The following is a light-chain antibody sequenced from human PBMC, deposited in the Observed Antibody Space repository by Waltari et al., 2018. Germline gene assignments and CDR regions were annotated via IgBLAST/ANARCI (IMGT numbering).Light chain of an antibody. Sequence: TQSPATLSVSPGERATLSCRASQSVSSNLAWYQQKPGQAPRLLIYGTSTRATGIPARFSGSGSGTEFTLTISSLQSEDFAVYYCQQYNNGGTFGPGTKLEIK. V-gene: IGKV3-15*01. CDR2: GTS. J-gene: IGKJ2*02. CDR1: QSVSSN. CDR3: QQYNNGGT.